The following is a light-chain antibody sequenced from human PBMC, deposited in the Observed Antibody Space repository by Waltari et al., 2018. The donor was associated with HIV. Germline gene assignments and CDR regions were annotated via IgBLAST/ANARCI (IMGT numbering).Light chain of an antibody. J-gene: IGLJ2*01. CDR2: QDT. CDR3: QAWGTSNVV. Sequence: SYELTQPPSVSVSPGETASITCSGDELGSRYVSWYQQKPGHSPLLVIYQDTKRPSGVPERFSGANSGNTGTLTISGTQAMDEADYYCQAWGTSNVVFGGGTKLTVL. CDR1: ELGSRY. V-gene: IGLV3-1*01.